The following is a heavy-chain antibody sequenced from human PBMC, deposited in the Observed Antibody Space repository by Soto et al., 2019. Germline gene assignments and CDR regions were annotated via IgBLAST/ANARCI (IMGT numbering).Heavy chain of an antibody. V-gene: IGHV4-31*02. CDR2: IYYSGSA. D-gene: IGHD6-6*01. Sequence: PLSLPWTVFCVSISNRGYHRSLIRQNPGKGLEWIGYIYYSGSAYYNPSLKSRVTISVDTSKNQFSLKLSSVTAADTAVYYCAREGIAARPGNWFDPWGQGTLVTVSS. CDR1: CVSISNRGYH. J-gene: IGHJ5*02. CDR3: AREGIAARPGNWFDP.